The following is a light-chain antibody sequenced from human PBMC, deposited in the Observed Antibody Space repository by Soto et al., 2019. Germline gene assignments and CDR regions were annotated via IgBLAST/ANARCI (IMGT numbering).Light chain of an antibody. CDR3: MQGSHWPRT. Sequence: EVVMTQSPLSLPVTLGQPASISCRSSQSLVNSDGNTYLNWFHQRPGQSPRRLIYKVSNRDSRVPDRFSGSGSGTDFTLRISRVEAEDVGVYYCMQGSHWPRTFGQGTRVEIK. V-gene: IGKV2-30*01. CDR1: QSLVNSDGNTY. J-gene: IGKJ1*01. CDR2: KVS.